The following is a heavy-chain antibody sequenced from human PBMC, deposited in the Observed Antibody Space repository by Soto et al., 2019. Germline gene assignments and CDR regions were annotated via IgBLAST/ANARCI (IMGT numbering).Heavy chain of an antibody. Sequence: QVQLQQWGAGLLKPSETLSLTCAVYGGSFSGYYWSWIRQPPGKGLEWIGEINHSGSTNYNPSLKSRVTFSVDTSKNQFSVKLSSVTAADTAVYYCARGLRTKVGYCSSTSCSPAPRMDYWGQGTLVTVAS. D-gene: IGHD2-2*01. CDR2: INHSGST. CDR3: ARGLRTKVGYCSSTSCSPAPRMDY. V-gene: IGHV4-34*01. J-gene: IGHJ4*02. CDR1: GGSFSGYY.